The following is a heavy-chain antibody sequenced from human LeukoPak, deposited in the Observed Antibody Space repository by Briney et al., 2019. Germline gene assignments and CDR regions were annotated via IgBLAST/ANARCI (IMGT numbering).Heavy chain of an antibody. CDR3: AKPSGSGVDY. D-gene: IGHD1-26*01. J-gene: IGHJ4*02. CDR1: GFIFDTHG. Sequence: PGGSLRLSCGASGFIFDTHGMHWVRQAPGKGLEWVAFIRSDGYHTYYADSVKGRFTITRDNSKNTLYLQMNSLKLEDMAIYYCAKPSGSGVDYWGRRTRVTVSS. CDR2: IRSDGYHT. V-gene: IGHV3-30*02.